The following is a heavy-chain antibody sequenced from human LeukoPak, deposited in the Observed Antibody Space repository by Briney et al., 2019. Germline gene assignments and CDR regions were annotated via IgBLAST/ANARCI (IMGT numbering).Heavy chain of an antibody. CDR3: AKVVVAATRSPYFDY. Sequence: GRSLRLSCAASGFTFSSYGMHWVRQAPGKGLEWVAVISYDGSNKYYADSVKGRFTISRDNSKNTLYLQMNSLRAEDTAVYYCAKVVVAATRSPYFDYWGQGTLVTVSS. D-gene: IGHD2-15*01. V-gene: IGHV3-30*18. CDR2: ISYDGSNK. CDR1: GFTFSSYG. J-gene: IGHJ4*02.